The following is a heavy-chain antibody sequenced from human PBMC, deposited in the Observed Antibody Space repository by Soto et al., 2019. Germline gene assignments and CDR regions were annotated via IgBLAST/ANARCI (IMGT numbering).Heavy chain of an antibody. J-gene: IGHJ3*02. CDR2: IYYSGST. CDR3: ARDSYSSGWYFTAFDI. D-gene: IGHD6-19*01. Sequence: QVQLQESGPGLVKPSETLSLTCTVSGGSISSYYWSWIRQPPGKGLEWIGYIYYSGSTNYNPSLKSRVTLSVDTSKKQFSLKLSSVTAADTAVDYCARDSYSSGWYFTAFDIWGQGTMVTVSS. CDR1: GGSISSYY. V-gene: IGHV4-59*13.